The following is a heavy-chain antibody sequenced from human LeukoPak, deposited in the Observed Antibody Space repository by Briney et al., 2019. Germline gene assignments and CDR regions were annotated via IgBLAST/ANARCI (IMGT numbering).Heavy chain of an antibody. J-gene: IGHJ3*02. CDR3: ARALNYYDSSGYLRDAFDI. V-gene: IGHV3-74*01. D-gene: IGHD3-22*01. CDR2: INSDGSST. Sequence: GGSLRLSCAASGFTFSSYWMHWVRQAPGKGLVWVSRINSDGSSTSYADSVKGRFTISRDNAKNTLYLQMNSLRDEDTAVYYCARALNYYDSSGYLRDAFDIWGQGTMVTVSS. CDR1: GFTFSSYW.